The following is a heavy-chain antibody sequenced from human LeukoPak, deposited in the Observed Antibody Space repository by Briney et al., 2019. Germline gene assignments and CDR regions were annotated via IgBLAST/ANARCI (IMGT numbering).Heavy chain of an antibody. CDR3: ARDSRYNEYYYYGMDV. CDR1: GGSISSTTYY. Sequence: SETLSLTCTVSGGSISSTTYYWGWIRQPPGKGLEWIGSIYYSGSTYYNPSLKSRVTISVDKSKSQFSLNLSSVTAADMAVYYCARDSRYNEYYYYGMDVWGQGTTVTVS. D-gene: IGHD2/OR15-2a*01. J-gene: IGHJ6*02. V-gene: IGHV4-39*07. CDR2: IYYSGST.